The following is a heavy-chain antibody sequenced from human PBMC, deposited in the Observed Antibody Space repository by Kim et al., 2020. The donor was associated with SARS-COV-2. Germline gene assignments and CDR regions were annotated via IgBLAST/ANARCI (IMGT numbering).Heavy chain of an antibody. J-gene: IGHJ5*02. CDR2: I. D-gene: IGHD3-3*01. CDR3: MKGVVARGFGP. Sequence: ISYAQSVKGRFTISRENSKDTVYLQMDSLRVEDTAVYYCMKGVVARGFGPGGQGTQVTVSS. V-gene: IGHV3-23*03.